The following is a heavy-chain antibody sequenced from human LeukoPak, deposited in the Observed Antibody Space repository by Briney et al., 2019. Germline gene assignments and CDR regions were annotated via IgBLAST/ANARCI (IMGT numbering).Heavy chain of an antibody. D-gene: IGHD3-16*02. Sequence: SETLSLTCTVSGGSISNTQYYWGWFRQPPGKGLEWIGSIYYSGNTHYNPSLKSRLTISVDTSKNQFSLKLSSVTATDTAVFYCARHNFRVLSSQGSFDHWGQGTLVTVSS. V-gene: IGHV4-39*01. CDR2: IYYSGNT. J-gene: IGHJ4*02. CDR1: GGSISNTQYY. CDR3: ARHNFRVLSSQGSFDH.